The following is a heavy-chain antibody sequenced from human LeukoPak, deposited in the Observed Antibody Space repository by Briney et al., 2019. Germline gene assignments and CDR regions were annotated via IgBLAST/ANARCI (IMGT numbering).Heavy chain of an antibody. CDR2: ISSSSSYI. Sequence: GGSLRLSCAASGFTFSSYSMNWVRQAPGKGLEWVSFISSSSSYIYYADSVKGRFTISRDNAKNSLYLQMNSLRAEDTAVYYCARGRPYYDYVWGSSIEDYWGQGTLVTVSS. J-gene: IGHJ4*02. CDR1: GFTFSSYS. V-gene: IGHV3-21*01. D-gene: IGHD3-16*01. CDR3: ARGRPYYDYVWGSSIEDY.